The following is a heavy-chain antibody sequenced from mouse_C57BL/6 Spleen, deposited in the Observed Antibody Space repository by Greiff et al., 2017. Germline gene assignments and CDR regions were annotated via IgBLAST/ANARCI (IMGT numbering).Heavy chain of an antibody. J-gene: IGHJ4*01. Sequence: QVQLKQSGAELVKPGASVKISCKASGYAFSSYWMNWVKQRPGKGLEWIGQIYPGDGDTNYNGKFKGKATLTADKSSSTAYMQLSSLTSEDSAVYFCAKKDSSGYDAMDYWGQGTSVTVSS. CDR2: IYPGDGDT. D-gene: IGHD3-2*02. CDR1: GYAFSSYW. V-gene: IGHV1-80*01. CDR3: AKKDSSGYDAMDY.